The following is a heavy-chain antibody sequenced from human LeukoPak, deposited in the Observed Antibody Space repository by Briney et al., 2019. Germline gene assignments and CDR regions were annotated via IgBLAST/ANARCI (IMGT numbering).Heavy chain of an antibody. CDR1: GCSIRTSYYY. Sequence: SDTLSLTCTVSGCSIRTSYYYWGWIRQPPGKGLEWIGMIYDSASTYYNPSLKSRVTISVDTSKNHFSLKLNSVTGADTSVYYSPRHYPPRRQRTLATVPS. CDR2: IYDSAST. CDR3: PRHYPP. V-gene: IGHV4-39*01. J-gene: IGHJ5*02. D-gene: IGHD3-16*02.